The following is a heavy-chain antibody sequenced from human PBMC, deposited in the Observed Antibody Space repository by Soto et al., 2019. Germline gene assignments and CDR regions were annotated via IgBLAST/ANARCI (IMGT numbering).Heavy chain of an antibody. Sequence: EVQLVESGGGLVKPGGSLRLSCAASGFTFSSYSMNWVRQAPGKGLEWVSSISSSSSYIYYADSVKSRFTISRDNAKNSLYLQMNSLRAEDTAVYYCAREDSGYTYNWFDPWGQGTLVTVSS. CDR1: GFTFSSYS. V-gene: IGHV3-21*01. D-gene: IGHD5-12*01. J-gene: IGHJ5*02. CDR3: AREDSGYTYNWFDP. CDR2: ISSSSSYI.